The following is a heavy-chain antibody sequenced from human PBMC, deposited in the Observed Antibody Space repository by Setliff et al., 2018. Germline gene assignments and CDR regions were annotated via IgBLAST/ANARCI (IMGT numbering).Heavy chain of an antibody. CDR3: AISSLSICSGGTCPNAFDV. CDR1: GYLLTSYG. V-gene: IGHV1-18*01. J-gene: IGHJ3*01. Sequence: ASVKVSCKTSGYLLTSYGVSWVRQAPGQGLEWMGWISSYNNDVTNYLQRFQGRVTMTTDTSTSAAYMELRSLRSDDTAVYYCAISSLSICSGGTCPNAFDVWGQGTMVTVSS. CDR2: ISSYNNDVT. D-gene: IGHD2-15*01.